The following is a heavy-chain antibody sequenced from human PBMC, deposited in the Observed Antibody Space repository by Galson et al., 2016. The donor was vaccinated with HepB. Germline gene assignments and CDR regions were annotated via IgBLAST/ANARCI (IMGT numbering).Heavy chain of an antibody. CDR1: GGTFSXXA. CDR2: XXPAXGXR. J-gene: IGHJ6*02. V-gene: IGHV1-69*13. CDR3: SRGSTAAGGNGNYYYYGMDV. D-gene: IGHD6-13*01. Sequence: SVKVSCKVSGGTFSXXAINXXRQVXXXGLXXMGGXXPAXGXRTXAQKFXDRAIITADESTSTAYMELSSLTSADKAXYYCSRGSTAAGGNGNYYYYGMDVWGQGTTVIVSS.